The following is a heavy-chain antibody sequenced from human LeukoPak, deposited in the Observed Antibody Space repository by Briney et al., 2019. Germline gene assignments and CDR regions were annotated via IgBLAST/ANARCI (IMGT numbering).Heavy chain of an antibody. V-gene: IGHV7-4-1*02. CDR3: ARDPWELPPEDAFDI. J-gene: IGHJ3*02. Sequence: ASVKVSCKASGYTFTGYYMHWVRQAPGQGLEWMGWINTNTGNPTYAQGFTGRFVFSLDTSVSTAYLQISSLKAEDTAVYYCARDPWELPPEDAFDIWGQGTMVTVSS. CDR1: GYTFTGYY. D-gene: IGHD1-26*01. CDR2: INTNTGNP.